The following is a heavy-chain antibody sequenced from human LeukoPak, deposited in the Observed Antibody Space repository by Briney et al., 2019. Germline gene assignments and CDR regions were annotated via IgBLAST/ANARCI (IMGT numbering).Heavy chain of an antibody. V-gene: IGHV3-21*01. CDR1: GFTFSSYS. CDR2: ISSSSSYI. CDR3: AREGYYYGSGSPNYFDY. J-gene: IGHJ4*02. D-gene: IGHD3-10*01. Sequence: GGSLRLSCAASGFTFSSYSMNWVRQAPGKGREWGSSISSSSSYIYYADSVKGRFTISRDNAKNSLYLQMNSLRAEDTAVYYCAREGYYYGSGSPNYFDYWGQGTLVTVSS.